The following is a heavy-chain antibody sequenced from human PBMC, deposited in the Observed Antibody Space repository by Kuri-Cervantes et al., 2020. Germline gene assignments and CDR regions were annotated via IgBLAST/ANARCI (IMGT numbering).Heavy chain of an antibody. Sequence: ASVKVSCKASGYTFTDYYMHWVRQAPGQGLEWMGWVNPNFGGTNYVQKFQGRVTLTVDTSITTAYMEMSRLTSDDTAVYYCARASFYSNYRFDYWGQGTLVTVSS. J-gene: IGHJ4*02. D-gene: IGHD4-11*01. V-gene: IGHV1-2*02. CDR2: VNPNFGGT. CDR1: GYTFTDYY. CDR3: ARASFYSNYRFDY.